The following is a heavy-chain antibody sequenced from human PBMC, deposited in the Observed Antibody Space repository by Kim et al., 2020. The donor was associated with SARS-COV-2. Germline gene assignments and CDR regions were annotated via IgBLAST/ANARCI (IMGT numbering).Heavy chain of an antibody. D-gene: IGHD6-19*01. CDR1: GFTFSSYY. V-gene: IGHV3-23*01. Sequence: GGSLRLSCAASGFTFSSYYMSWVRQAPGKGLELVSVISGSCGGTNYADSVKGRLTISRDNTKNTLYLQMNSPIADDTAVYYCSKGGWYGSGGYYSSEIWG. J-gene: IGHJ3*02. CDR3: SKGGWYGSGGYYSSEI. CDR2: ISGSCGGT.